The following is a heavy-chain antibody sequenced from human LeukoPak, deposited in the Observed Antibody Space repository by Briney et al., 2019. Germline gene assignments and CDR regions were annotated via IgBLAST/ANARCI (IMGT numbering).Heavy chain of an antibody. CDR2: ISWNSGSI. J-gene: IGHJ3*02. CDR3: AKGGYQLLFRYAFDI. Sequence: GGSLRLSCAASGFTFDDYAMHWVRQAPGKGLEWVSGISWNSGSIGYADSVRGRFTISRDNAKNSLYLQMNSLRAEDMALYYCAKGGYQLLFRYAFDIWGQGTMVTVSS. CDR1: GFTFDDYA. D-gene: IGHD2-2*01. V-gene: IGHV3-9*03.